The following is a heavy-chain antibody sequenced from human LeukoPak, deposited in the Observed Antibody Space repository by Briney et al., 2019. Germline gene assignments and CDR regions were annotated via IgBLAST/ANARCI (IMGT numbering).Heavy chain of an antibody. V-gene: IGHV1-2*06. D-gene: IGHD2-8*01. J-gene: IGHJ4*02. Sequence: GASVKVSCKASGFTLIGHYLHWVRQAPGQGLQWMGRINRNSGGTKYAQNFQGRVTMTRDTSISTSYMELSSLRSDDTAVYYCATPWGCTRPDCPFLHWGQGTLVTVSS. CDR3: ATPWGCTRPDCPFLH. CDR2: INRNSGGT. CDR1: GFTLIGHY.